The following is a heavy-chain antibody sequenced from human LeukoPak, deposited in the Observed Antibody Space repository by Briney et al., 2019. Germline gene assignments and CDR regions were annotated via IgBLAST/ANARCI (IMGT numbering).Heavy chain of an antibody. CDR2: MNPNSGNT. CDR3: ARAPRSIFGVVIGVYNWFDP. Sequence: ASVKVSCNASGYTFTSYDINWVSQATGQGLEWMGWMNPNSGNTGYAQKFQGRVTMTRNTSISTAYMELSSLRSEDTAVYYCARAPRSIFGVVIGVYNWFDPWGQGTLVTVSS. J-gene: IGHJ5*02. V-gene: IGHV1-8*01. CDR1: GYTFTSYD. D-gene: IGHD3-3*01.